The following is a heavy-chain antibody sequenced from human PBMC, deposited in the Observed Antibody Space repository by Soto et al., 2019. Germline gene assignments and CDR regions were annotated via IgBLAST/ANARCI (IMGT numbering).Heavy chain of an antibody. J-gene: IGHJ5*02. D-gene: IGHD3-10*01. CDR1: GDTFTNFG. V-gene: IGHV1-18*01. Sequence: HLVQSGPEVKQPGGSVTVSCKTSGDTFTNFGLSWVRQAPGQGLEWMGWIATYNSNKNYAQKFQGRLTLTTDTSTSTAYMELKSLGYDDTAVYYCARVLRGVVNWFDPWGQGTLVTVSS. CDR3: ARVLRGVVNWFDP. CDR2: IATYNSNK.